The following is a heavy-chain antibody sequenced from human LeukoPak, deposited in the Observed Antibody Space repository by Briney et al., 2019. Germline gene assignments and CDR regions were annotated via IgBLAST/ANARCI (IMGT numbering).Heavy chain of an antibody. V-gene: IGHV4-39*07. CDR1: GGSISSSSYY. CDR2: INHSGST. Sequence: TSETLSLTCTVSGGSISSSSYYWSWIRQPPGKGLEWIGEINHSGSTNYNPSLKSRVTISVDTSKNQFSLKLSSVTAADTAVYYCARERRDGYNYEDYWGQGTLVTVSS. CDR3: ARERRDGYNYEDY. J-gene: IGHJ4*02. D-gene: IGHD5-24*01.